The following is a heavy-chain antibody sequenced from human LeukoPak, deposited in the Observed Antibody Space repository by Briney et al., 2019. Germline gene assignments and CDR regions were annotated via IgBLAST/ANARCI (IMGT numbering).Heavy chain of an antibody. Sequence: PGGSLRLSCAASVFTFSGYAMSWVRQAPGKGLEWVSAISGSGGSTYYADSVKGRFTISRDNSKNTLYLQVNSLRAEDTAVYYCPKDRGKWLRGSYYWGQGTLVTVSS. V-gene: IGHV3-23*01. D-gene: IGHD5-12*01. CDR3: PKDRGKWLRGSYY. J-gene: IGHJ4*02. CDR1: VFTFSGYA. CDR2: ISGSGGST.